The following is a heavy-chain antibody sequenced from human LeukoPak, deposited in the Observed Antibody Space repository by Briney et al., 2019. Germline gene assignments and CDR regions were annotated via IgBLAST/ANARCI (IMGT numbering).Heavy chain of an antibody. V-gene: IGHV3-13*01. D-gene: IGHD3-10*01. Sequence: GGSLRLSCAASGFTFSSYDMHWVRQATGKGLEWVSAIDTAGDTYYPGSVKGRFTISRENAKNSFYLQMNSLRAEDTAVYYCARDGAVVRGLPRRARTFYGIDVWGQGTTVTVSS. CDR3: ARDGAVVRGLPRRARTFYGIDV. J-gene: IGHJ6*02. CDR1: GFTFSSYD. CDR2: IDTAGDT.